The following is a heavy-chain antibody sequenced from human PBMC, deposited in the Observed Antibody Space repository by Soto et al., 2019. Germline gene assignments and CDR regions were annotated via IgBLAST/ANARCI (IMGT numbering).Heavy chain of an antibody. Sequence: GSLRLSCAASGFTFSSYVMSWVRQAPGKGLEWVSAISGSGGSTYYADSVKGRFTISRDNSKNTLYLQMNSLRAEDTAVYYCAKDPSSIYSYGWTSGMDVWGQGTTVTVSS. J-gene: IGHJ6*02. CDR2: ISGSGGST. D-gene: IGHD5-18*01. CDR1: GFTFSSYV. V-gene: IGHV3-23*01. CDR3: AKDPSSIYSYGWTSGMDV.